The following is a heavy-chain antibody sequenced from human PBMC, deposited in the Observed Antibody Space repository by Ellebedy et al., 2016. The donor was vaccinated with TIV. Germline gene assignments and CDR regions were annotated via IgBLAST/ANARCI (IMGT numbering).Heavy chain of an antibody. V-gene: IGHV3-30*04. CDR2: ISYDGSNK. D-gene: IGHD1-26*01. CDR1: GFTFSSYS. CDR3: AKYGANPVFDY. J-gene: IGHJ4*02. Sequence: GESLKISCAASGFTFSSYSMHWVRQAPGKGLEWVAVISYDGSNKYYADSVKGRFTISRDNAKNTLYLQMNSLRAEDTAVYYCAKYGANPVFDYWGQGTLVTVSS.